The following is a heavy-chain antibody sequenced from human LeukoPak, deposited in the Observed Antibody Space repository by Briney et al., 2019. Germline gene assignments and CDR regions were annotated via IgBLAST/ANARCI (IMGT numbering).Heavy chain of an antibody. V-gene: IGHV4-39*01. D-gene: IGHD4-11*01. J-gene: IGHJ4*02. CDR3: ARRGRNYAFDL. CDR2: FYFSGGT. Sequence: KSSETLSLTCTVSGGSLSSSDYSWDWIRQSLEKGLEWIGNFYFSGGTYYSPSLKSRVTISADTSKNQFSLKLSSVTAADTAVYYCARRGRNYAFDLWGQGTPVTVSS. CDR1: GGSLSSSDYS.